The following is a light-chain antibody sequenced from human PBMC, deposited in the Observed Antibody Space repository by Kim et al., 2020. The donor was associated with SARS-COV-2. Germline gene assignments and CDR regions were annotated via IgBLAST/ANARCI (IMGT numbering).Light chain of an antibody. CDR1: SLRNYY. J-gene: IGLJ2*01. CDR3: SSRDNTGNHVI. Sequence: ALGQTVRVTCHGDSLRNYYASWYQQKPGQAPILVIYHKNSRPSGIPDRFSGSSSGNTASLTISGAQAEDEADYFCSSRDNTGNHVIFGGGTQLPS. CDR2: HKN. V-gene: IGLV3-19*01.